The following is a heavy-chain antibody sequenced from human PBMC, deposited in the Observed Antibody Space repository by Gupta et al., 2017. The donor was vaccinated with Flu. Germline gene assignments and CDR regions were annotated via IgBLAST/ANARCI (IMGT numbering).Heavy chain of an antibody. CDR2: ISPEGSSA. V-gene: IGHV3-74*01. CDR1: GLIISGYW. CDR3: AADGDGSGYYYAFDF. D-gene: IGHD3-22*01. Sequence: EVQLVESGGGLVQPGGSLRLSCAASGLIISGYWMHWVRQAPGKGLVWVSRISPEGSSATYADSVNGRLTISRDNAKNTLYLQINSLRAEDTAVYYCAADGDGSGYYYAFDFWGQGTMVTVSS. J-gene: IGHJ3*01.